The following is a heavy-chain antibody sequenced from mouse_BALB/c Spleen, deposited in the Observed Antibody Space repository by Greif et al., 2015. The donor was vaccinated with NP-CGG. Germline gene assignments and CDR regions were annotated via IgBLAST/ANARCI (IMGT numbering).Heavy chain of an antibody. J-gene: IGHJ4*01. CDR3: ASFYDGYFYYAMDY. CDR1: GYSITSGYY. D-gene: IGHD2-3*01. Sequence: EVQLVESGPGLVKPSQSLSLTCSVTGYSITSGYYWNWIRQLPGNKLEWMGYISYDGSNNYNPSLKNRISITRDTSKNQFFLKLNSVTTEGTDTYYCASFYDGYFYYAMDYWGQGTSVTVSS. CDR2: ISYDGSN. V-gene: IGHV3-6*02.